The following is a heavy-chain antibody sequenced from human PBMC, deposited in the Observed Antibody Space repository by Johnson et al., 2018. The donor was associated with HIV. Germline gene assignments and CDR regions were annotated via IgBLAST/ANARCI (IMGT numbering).Heavy chain of an antibody. CDR1: GFTFSFYW. Sequence: EVQLVESGGGLVQPGGSLRLSCGASGFTFSFYWMSWVRQAPGKGMEWVANIKQDGSEKYYVDSVKGRFTISRDNAKNSLYLQMNSLRAEDTAVYYCATQYNYRQPFDIWGQGTMVTVSS. V-gene: IGHV3-7*05. D-gene: IGHD1-1*01. CDR2: IKQDGSEK. J-gene: IGHJ3*02. CDR3: ATQYNYRQPFDI.